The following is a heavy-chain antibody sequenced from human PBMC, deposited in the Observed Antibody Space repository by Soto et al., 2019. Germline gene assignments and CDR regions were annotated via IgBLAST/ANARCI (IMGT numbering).Heavy chain of an antibody. J-gene: IGHJ4*02. CDR2: IKPDGSGE. CDR3: AKLLNGVTALDY. CDR1: GITLSRDW. D-gene: IGHD2-21*02. V-gene: IGHV3-7*03. Sequence: PGGSLRLSCTASGITLSRDWMTWVRQAPGKGLEWVASIKPDGSGEYYLDSVKGRFTISRDNTKNSLYLQANSLRVEDTAMYFCAKLLNGVTALDYWGQGTMVTVSS.